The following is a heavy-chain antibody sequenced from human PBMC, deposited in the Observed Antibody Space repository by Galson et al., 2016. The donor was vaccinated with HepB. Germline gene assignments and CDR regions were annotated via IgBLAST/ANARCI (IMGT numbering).Heavy chain of an antibody. CDR1: GYRFPTYG. D-gene: IGHD4-11*01. J-gene: IGHJ4*02. Sequence: SVKVSCKASGYRFPTYGISWVRQAPGQGLEWLGWISANSGNTIYAQKFQDRVTVTRDTSASTVYMDLRSLRSDDTAVYYCARDVQFRFDYWGQGTLGTVAS. CDR2: ISANSGNT. CDR3: ARDVQFRFDY. V-gene: IGHV1-18*04.